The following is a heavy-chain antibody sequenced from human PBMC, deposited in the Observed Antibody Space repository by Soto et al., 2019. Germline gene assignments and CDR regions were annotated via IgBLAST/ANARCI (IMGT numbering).Heavy chain of an antibody. D-gene: IGHD6-6*01. CDR1: GFTFSSYG. CDR3: AKELFRRGIADRPRGFDY. V-gene: IGHV3-30*18. Sequence: GGSLRLSCAASGFTFSSYGMHWVRQAPGKGLEWVAVISYDGSNKYYADSVKGRFTISRDNSKNTLYLQMNSLRAEDTAVYYCAKELFRRGIADRPRGFDYWGQGTLVTVSS. J-gene: IGHJ4*02. CDR2: ISYDGSNK.